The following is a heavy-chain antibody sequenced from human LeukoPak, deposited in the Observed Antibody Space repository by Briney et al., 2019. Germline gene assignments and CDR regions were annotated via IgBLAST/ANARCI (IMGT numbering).Heavy chain of an antibody. CDR3: ARGPRYYGPAFDI. CDR1: GGSISSYY. V-gene: IGHV4-59*01. Sequence: SETLSLTCTVSGGSISSYYWSWIRQPPGKGLEWIGYIYYSGSTNYNPSLKSRVTISVDTSKNQFSLNLSSVTAADTAVYYCARGPRYYGPAFDIWGQGTMVTVSS. J-gene: IGHJ3*02. D-gene: IGHD3-10*01. CDR2: IYYSGST.